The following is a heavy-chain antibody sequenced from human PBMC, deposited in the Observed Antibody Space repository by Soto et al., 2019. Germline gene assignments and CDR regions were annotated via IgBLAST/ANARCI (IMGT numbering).Heavy chain of an antibody. V-gene: IGHV3-33*06. CDR2: IWYDGSNK. J-gene: IGHJ4*02. Sequence: GGSLRLSCAASGLTVSNCGMHGIRQAPGKGLEWVAIIWYDGSNKYYADSVKGRFTISRDNSKNTLYLQMSSLRVEDTAVYYCVKDTSGYSPFDYWGQGTQVTVSS. D-gene: IGHD3-22*01. CDR3: VKDTSGYSPFDY. CDR1: GLTVSNCG.